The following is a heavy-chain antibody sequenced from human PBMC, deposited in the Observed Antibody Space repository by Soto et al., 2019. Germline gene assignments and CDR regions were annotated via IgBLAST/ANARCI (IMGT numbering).Heavy chain of an antibody. Sequence: GGSLRLSCAASGFSLSNFYMNWVRQGPEKGLEWVSSISGNSGYINYSDSVKGRFTISRDNAKASLYLQMNSLRAEDTAVYFCARAPSEDLHNMDVWGKGTTVTVSS. J-gene: IGHJ6*04. CDR2: ISGNSGYI. CDR3: ARAPSEDLHNMDV. CDR1: GFSLSNFY. V-gene: IGHV3-21*01.